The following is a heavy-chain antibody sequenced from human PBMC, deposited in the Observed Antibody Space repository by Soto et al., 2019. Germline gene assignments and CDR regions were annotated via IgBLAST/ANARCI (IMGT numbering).Heavy chain of an antibody. V-gene: IGHV3-33*01. D-gene: IGHD2-2*01. J-gene: IGHJ4*02. CDR2: IWYDGSNR. Sequence: QVQLVESGGGVVQPGRSLRLSCAASGFTFSNYGMHWVRQAPGKGLEWVAVIWYDGSNRHYADSMKGRFTISRDNSRNTLYLEINSLRPEDTAVYYCASDNGDSGTAYYFDYWGQGTLVTVSS. CDR1: GFTFSNYG. CDR3: ASDNGDSGTAYYFDY.